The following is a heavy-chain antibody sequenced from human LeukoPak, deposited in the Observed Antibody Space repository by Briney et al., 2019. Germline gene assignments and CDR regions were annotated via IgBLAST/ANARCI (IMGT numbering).Heavy chain of an antibody. CDR1: GGSISSTTYY. J-gene: IGHJ3*02. D-gene: IGHD3-10*01. CDR2: IYHSGST. Sequence: PSETLSLTCTVSGGSISSTTYYWGYIRQPPGKGLEWIGEIYHSGSTNYNPSLKSRVTISVDKSKNQFSLKLSSVTAADTAVYYCASLPLIRGVIPLDAFDIWGQGTMVTVSS. CDR3: ASLPLIRGVIPLDAFDI. V-gene: IGHV4-39*07.